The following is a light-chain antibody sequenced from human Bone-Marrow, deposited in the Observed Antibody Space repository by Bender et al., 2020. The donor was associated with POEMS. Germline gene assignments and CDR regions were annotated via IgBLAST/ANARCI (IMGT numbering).Light chain of an antibody. Sequence: QSVLTQPPSASGTPGQRVTISCSGSSSNIGGNAVNWWQQLPGTAPQLLTYGNDQRPSGVPDRFSGSKSGPSASLAISWLQSEDGADYFCSAWDGILNGWVFGRETELTVL. CDR3: SAWDGILNGWV. CDR1: SSNIGGNA. V-gene: IGLV1-44*01. J-gene: IGLJ3*02. CDR2: GND.